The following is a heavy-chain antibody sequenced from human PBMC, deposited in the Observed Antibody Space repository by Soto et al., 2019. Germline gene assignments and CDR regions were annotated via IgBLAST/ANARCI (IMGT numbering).Heavy chain of an antibody. CDR1: GFTVRSNY. J-gene: IGHJ5*02. CDR2: IYSGDST. V-gene: IGHV3-53*01. D-gene: IGHD6-19*01. CDR3: ARDLAVGVFDP. Sequence: EVQLVDSGGGLIQPGGSLRLSCAASGFTVRSNYMSWVRQAPGKGLEWVSVIYSGDSTYYADSVKGRGTISRDNAKNTLYLLMNSLRAEDTAVYYCARDLAVGVFDPWGQGTLVTVFS.